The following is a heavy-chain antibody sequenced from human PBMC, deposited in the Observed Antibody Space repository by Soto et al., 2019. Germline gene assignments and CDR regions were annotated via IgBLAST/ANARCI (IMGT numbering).Heavy chain of an antibody. CDR3: ARVGYFDSHRFPSPYDS. J-gene: IGHJ4*02. V-gene: IGHV1-3*01. CDR1: GYNFTAYA. CDR2: INGGNDKT. D-gene: IGHD3-22*01. Sequence: ASVKVSCKACGYNFTAYAIYWVRQAPRQRLEWLGWINGGNDKTGYSQRFQGRLSITKKTSATTAFMELSNLRSEDTAVYYCARVGYFDSHRFPSPYDSWRPGTLVTASS.